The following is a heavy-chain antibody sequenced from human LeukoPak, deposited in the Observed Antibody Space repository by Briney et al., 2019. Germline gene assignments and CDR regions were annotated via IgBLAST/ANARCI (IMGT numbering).Heavy chain of an antibody. J-gene: IGHJ3*02. CDR2: IIPILGIA. V-gene: IGHV1-69*04. D-gene: IGHD3-10*01. Sequence: ASVTVSCKASGGTFSSYAISWVRQAPGQGLEWMGRIIPILGIANYAQKFQGRVTITADKSTSTAYMELSSLRSEDTAVYYCASAHYYGSGSYFAFDIWGQGTMVTVSS. CDR3: ASAHYYGSGSYFAFDI. CDR1: GGTFSSYA.